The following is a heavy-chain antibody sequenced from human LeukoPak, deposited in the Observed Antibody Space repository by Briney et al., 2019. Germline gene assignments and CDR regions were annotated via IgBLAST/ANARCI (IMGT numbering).Heavy chain of an antibody. J-gene: IGHJ6*02. CDR1: GFTFSSYG. CDR3: ARDFNYYGSRRPYYYYYDMDV. CDR2: IWYDGSNK. D-gene: IGHD3-10*01. Sequence: GRSLRLSCAASGFTFSSYGMHWVRQAPGKGLEWVAVIWYDGSNKYYADSVKGRFTISRDNSKNTLNLQMNSLRAEDTAVYYCARDFNYYGSRRPYYYYYDMDVWGQGTTVTVSS. V-gene: IGHV3-33*01.